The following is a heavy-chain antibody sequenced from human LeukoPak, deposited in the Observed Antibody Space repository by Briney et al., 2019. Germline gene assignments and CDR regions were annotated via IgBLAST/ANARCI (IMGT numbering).Heavy chain of an antibody. J-gene: IGHJ6*02. CDR3: ARVHYDSSGYYYSYYYGMDV. Sequence: GRSLRLSCAASGFTFSSYGMHWVRQAPGKGLEWVAVIWYDGSNKYYADSVKGRFTISRDNSKNTLYLQMNSLRAEDTAVYYCARVHYDSSGYYYSYYYGMDVWGQGTTVTVSS. CDR1: GFTFSSYG. V-gene: IGHV3-33*01. CDR2: IWYDGSNK. D-gene: IGHD3-22*01.